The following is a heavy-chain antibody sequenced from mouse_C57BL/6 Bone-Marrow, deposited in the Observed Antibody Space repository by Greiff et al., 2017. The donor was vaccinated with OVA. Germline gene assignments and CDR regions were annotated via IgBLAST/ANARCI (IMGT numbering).Heavy chain of an antibody. CDR1: GIYFSIYW. V-gene: IGHV4-1*01. Sequence: EVKLMESGGGLVQPGGSLKLPCAASGIYFSIYWMSWVRLAPGKGLEWIGEINPDSSTINYAPSLKDKFIIYRDNAKNTLYLQMSKVRSEDTALNYGERYRGGNIDGWGTGTTVTGSS. CDR2: INPDSSTI. CDR3: ERYRGGNIDG. J-gene: IGHJ1*03.